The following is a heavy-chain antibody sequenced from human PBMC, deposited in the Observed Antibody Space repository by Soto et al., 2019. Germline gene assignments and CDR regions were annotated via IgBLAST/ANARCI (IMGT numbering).Heavy chain of an antibody. D-gene: IGHD4-17*01. CDR2: IYSGDST. CDR3: ARDPDYYYDY. CDR1: GFTVSSNY. V-gene: IGHV3-66*01. Sequence: ESGGGLVQPGGSLRLSCAASGFTVSSNYMSWVRQAPGKGLEWVSVIYSGDSTYYADSVKGRFIISRDNSKNTLYLQMNSLRAEDTAVYYCARDPDYYYDYWGQGTLVTVSS. J-gene: IGHJ4*02.